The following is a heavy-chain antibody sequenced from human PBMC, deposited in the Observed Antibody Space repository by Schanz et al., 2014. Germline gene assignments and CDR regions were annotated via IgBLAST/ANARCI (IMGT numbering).Heavy chain of an antibody. J-gene: IGHJ3*02. V-gene: IGHV3-33*06. CDR3: AKDPHRDYGGKPQAFDI. D-gene: IGHD4-17*01. CDR2: IWDDGNNK. CDR1: GFTFSAYG. Sequence: QVQLVESGGGVVQPGRSLRLSCAASGFTFSAYGMHWVRQAPGKGLEWVAVIWDDGNNKYYADSVKGRFTISRDNSKNTLYLQMNSLRAEETALYYCAKDPHRDYGGKPQAFDIWGQGTMVTVSS.